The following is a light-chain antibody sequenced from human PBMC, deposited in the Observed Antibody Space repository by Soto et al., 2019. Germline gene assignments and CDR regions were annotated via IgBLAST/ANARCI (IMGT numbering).Light chain of an antibody. CDR2: DTS. J-gene: IGKJ1*01. Sequence: EIVLTQSPATLSVSAGEGATLSCRASQSVSTYLAWYQQKPGQAPRLLIYDTSNRATGIPARFSGSGSGTDFTLTLSGLEPEDMAVYFCQERSTWRRTFGQGTKVEI. V-gene: IGKV3-11*01. CDR3: QERSTWRRT. CDR1: QSVSTY.